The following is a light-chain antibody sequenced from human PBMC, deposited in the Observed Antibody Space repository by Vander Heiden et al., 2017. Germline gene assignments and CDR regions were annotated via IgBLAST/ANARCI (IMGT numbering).Light chain of an antibody. CDR3: QSYDRTLSAVI. J-gene: IGLJ2*01. CDR1: SSNIGAGCD. CDR2: GNT. Sequence: SALPQPPSVSGAPGQRVSIPCTGSSSNIGAGCDVHWYQQLPGTAPKLLISGNTNWPSGVPDRFSGSKSDTSASLAITGLQPEDEATDYCQSYDRTLSAVIFGGGTKLTVL. V-gene: IGLV1-40*01.